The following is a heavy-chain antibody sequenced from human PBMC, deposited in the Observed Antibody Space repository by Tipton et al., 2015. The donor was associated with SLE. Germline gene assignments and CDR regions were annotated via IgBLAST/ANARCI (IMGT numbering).Heavy chain of an antibody. V-gene: IGHV4-59*11. D-gene: IGHD3-10*01. CDR1: GGSMSYHY. CDR2: IHYSGST. Sequence: TLSLTCTVSGGSMSYHYWSWIRQPPGKGLEWIGSIHYSGSTYDNPSFKSRVTISVDTSKNQFSLKLSSVTAADTAVYYCARTEQGTGSYYRLVFEIWGQGTLVTVSS. CDR3: ARTEQGTGSYYRLVFEI. J-gene: IGHJ4*02.